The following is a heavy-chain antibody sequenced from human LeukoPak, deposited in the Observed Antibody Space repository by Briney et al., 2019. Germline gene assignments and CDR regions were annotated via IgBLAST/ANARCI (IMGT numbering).Heavy chain of an antibody. Sequence: SETLSLTCTVSGGSISSSSYYWGWIRQPPGKGLEWIGSIYYSGSTYYNPSLKSRVTISVDTSKSQFSLKLSSVTAADTAVYYCARTYYDILTGYFLFDYWGQGTLVTVSS. CDR1: GGSISSSSYY. CDR3: ARTYYDILTGYFLFDY. D-gene: IGHD3-9*01. V-gene: IGHV4-39*01. J-gene: IGHJ4*02. CDR2: IYYSGST.